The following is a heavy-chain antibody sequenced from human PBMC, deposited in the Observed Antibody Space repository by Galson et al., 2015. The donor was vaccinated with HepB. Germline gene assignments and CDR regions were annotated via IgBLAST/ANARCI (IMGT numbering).Heavy chain of an antibody. D-gene: IGHD2-15*01. J-gene: IGHJ6*02. Sequence: SVKVSCKASGYTFTSYYMHWVRQAPGQGLEWMGIINPSGGSTSYAQKFQGRVTMTRDTSTSTVYMELSSLRSEDTAVYYCARVRHCSGGSCYGTYYYYGMDVWGQGATVTVSS. V-gene: IGHV1-46*01. CDR1: GYTFTSYY. CDR3: ARVRHCSGGSCYGTYYYYGMDV. CDR2: INPSGGST.